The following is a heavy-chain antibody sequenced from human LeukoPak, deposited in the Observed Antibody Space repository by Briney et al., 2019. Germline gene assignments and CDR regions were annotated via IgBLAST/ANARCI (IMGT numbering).Heavy chain of an antibody. V-gene: IGHV1-69*10. Sequence: ASVKVSCKASGGTFTNFAITWVRQAPGQGLEWMGGIIFVLDTAEHAQRLQGTTKFAQKFQDRMRITADKSTTTAYMELSRLRSEDTAIYYCARLVGYKGFDYWGQGTLVTVSS. J-gene: IGHJ4*02. CDR1: GGTFTNFA. D-gene: IGHD2-15*01. CDR3: ARLVGYKGFDY. CDR2: IIFVLDTAEHAQRLQGTT.